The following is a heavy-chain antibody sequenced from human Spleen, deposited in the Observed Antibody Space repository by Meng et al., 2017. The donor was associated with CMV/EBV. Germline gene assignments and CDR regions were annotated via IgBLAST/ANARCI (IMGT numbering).Heavy chain of an antibody. CDR1: GYTFTSYN. J-gene: IGHJ6*02. CDR3: AKESSRLYYYGMDV. Sequence: ASVKVSCKASGYTFTSYNINWVRLATGQGLEWMGWMNPNNGNTAYARQFQGRVTMTRNTSINTAYMELSSLSSDDTAVYYCAKESSRLYYYGMDVWGQGTTVTVSS. CDR2: MNPNNGNT. V-gene: IGHV1-8*01.